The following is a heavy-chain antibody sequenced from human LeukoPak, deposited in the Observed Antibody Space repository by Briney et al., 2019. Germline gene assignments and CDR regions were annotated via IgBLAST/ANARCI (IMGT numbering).Heavy chain of an antibody. CDR1: GYSFTSYW. J-gene: IGHJ4*02. D-gene: IGHD3-22*01. Sequence: GESLKISCKGSGYSFTSYWIGWVRQMPGKGLEWMGIIYPGDSDTRYSPSFQGQVTISADKSISTAYLQWSSLKASDTAMYYCARVTYYDSSGYLFDYWGQGTLVTVSS. V-gene: IGHV5-51*01. CDR2: IYPGDSDT. CDR3: ARVTYYDSSGYLFDY.